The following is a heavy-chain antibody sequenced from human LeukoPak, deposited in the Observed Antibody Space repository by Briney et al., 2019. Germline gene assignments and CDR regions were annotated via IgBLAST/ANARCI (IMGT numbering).Heavy chain of an antibody. Sequence: GGSLRLSCAASGFTFSSYSMNWVRQAPGKGLEWVSSISSSSSYIYYAGSVKGRFTISRDNAKNSLYLQMNSLRAEDTAVYYCARSSMVRGTHQVDYWGQGTLVTVSS. J-gene: IGHJ4*02. V-gene: IGHV3-21*01. CDR1: GFTFSSYS. CDR3: ARSSMVRGTHQVDY. CDR2: ISSSSSYI. D-gene: IGHD3-10*01.